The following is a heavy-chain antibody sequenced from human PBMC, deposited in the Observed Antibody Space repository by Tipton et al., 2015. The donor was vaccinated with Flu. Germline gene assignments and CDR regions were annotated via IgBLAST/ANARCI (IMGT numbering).Heavy chain of an antibody. CDR1: GFIFSSHW. D-gene: IGHD6-19*01. CDR3: ASRLLSSGWYYGVDS. V-gene: IGHV3-7*01. J-gene: IGHJ4*02. Sequence: SLRLSCAASGFIFSSHWMTWVRQAPGKGLEWVAAIKEDGSEKYYVDSVKGRFTISRDNAENSLYLQMNSLRVEDTAVYYCASRLLSSGWYYGVDSWGQGTLVTVSA. CDR2: IKEDGSEK.